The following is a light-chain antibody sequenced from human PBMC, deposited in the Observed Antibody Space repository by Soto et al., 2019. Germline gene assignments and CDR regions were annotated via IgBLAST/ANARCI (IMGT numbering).Light chain of an antibody. V-gene: IGLV4-69*01. J-gene: IGLJ3*02. CDR1: SGHSSYA. Sequence: QPVLTQSPSASASLGASVKLTCTLSSGHSSYAIAWHQQQPEKGPRYLMKLNSDGSHSKGDGIPDRFSGSSSGAGRYLTISSLQSEDGADYYCQTWGTGIPWVFGGGTKLTVL. CDR2: LNSDGSH. CDR3: QTWGTGIPWV.